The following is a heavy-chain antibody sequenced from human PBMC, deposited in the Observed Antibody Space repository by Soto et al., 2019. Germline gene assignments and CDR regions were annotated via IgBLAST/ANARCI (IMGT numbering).Heavy chain of an antibody. Sequence: ASVKVSCKASGYTFASYGISWVRQAPGQGLEWMGWISAYNGNTNYAQKLQGRVTMTTDTSTSTAYMELRSLRSDDTAVYYCARVGPSAAGPYYYYGMDVWGQGTTVTVSS. CDR3: ARVGPSAAGPYYYYGMDV. CDR2: ISAYNGNT. V-gene: IGHV1-18*01. J-gene: IGHJ6*02. CDR1: GYTFASYG. D-gene: IGHD6-13*01.